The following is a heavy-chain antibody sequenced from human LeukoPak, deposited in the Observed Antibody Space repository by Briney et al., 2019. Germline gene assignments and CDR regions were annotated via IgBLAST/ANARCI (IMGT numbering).Heavy chain of an antibody. CDR3: TRASDYVWGSYRYCSFEY. D-gene: IGHD3-16*02. J-gene: IGHJ4*02. Sequence: ASVKVSCKASGYTFASYGISWVRQAPGQGLEWMGWISAYNGNTNCAQKLQGRVTMTTDTSTSTAYMELRSLRSDDTAAYYCTRASDYVWGSYRYCSFEYWGQGTLVTVSS. CDR2: ISAYNGNT. V-gene: IGHV1-18*01. CDR1: GYTFASYG.